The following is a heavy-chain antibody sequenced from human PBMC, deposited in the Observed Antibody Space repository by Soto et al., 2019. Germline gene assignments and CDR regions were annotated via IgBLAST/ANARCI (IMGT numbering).Heavy chain of an antibody. Sequence: SETLSLTCTVSGGSISSYYWSWIRQPPGKGLEWIGYIYYSGSTNYNPSLKSRVTISVDTSKNQFSLKLSSVTAADTAVYYCARFTVTTTVGWFDPWGQGTLVTVSS. CDR3: ARFTVTTTVGWFDP. J-gene: IGHJ5*02. CDR1: GGSISSYY. CDR2: IYYSGST. V-gene: IGHV4-59*01. D-gene: IGHD4-4*01.